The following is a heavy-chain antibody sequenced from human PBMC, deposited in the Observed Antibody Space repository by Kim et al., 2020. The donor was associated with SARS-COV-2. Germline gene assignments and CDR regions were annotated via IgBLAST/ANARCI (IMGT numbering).Heavy chain of an antibody. V-gene: IGHV4-31*03. CDR3: ARASITMIVVQAFDI. CDR2: IYYSGST. CDR1: GGSISSGGYY. D-gene: IGHD3-22*01. J-gene: IGHJ3*02. Sequence: SETLSLTCTVSGGSISSGGYYWSWIRQHPGKGLEWIGYIYYSGSTYYNPSLKSRVTISVDTSKNQFSLKLSSVTAADTAVYHCARASITMIVVQAFDIWGQGTMVTVSS.